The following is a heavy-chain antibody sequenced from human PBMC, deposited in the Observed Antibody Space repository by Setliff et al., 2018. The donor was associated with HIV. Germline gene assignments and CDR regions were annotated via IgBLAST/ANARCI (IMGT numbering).Heavy chain of an antibody. J-gene: IGHJ3*02. CDR3: ARAPKRVYYYGSATYLHDAFDI. V-gene: IGHV1-46*01. D-gene: IGHD3-10*01. CDR1: GYTFTSYY. CDR2: IDPSGGST. Sequence: ASVKVSCKTSGYTFTSYYIHWVRQAPGQGLEWMGRIDPSGGSTTYAQKFQGRVIMTRVTSTSTVYMELYSLRSEDTAIYYCARAPKRVYYYGSATYLHDAFDIWGQGTMVTVSS.